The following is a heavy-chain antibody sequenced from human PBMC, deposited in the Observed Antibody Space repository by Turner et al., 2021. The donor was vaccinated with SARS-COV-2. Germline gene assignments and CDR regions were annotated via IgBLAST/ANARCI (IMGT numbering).Heavy chain of an antibody. J-gene: IGHJ5*02. CDR2: ISNSGGST. D-gene: IGHD5-18*01. Sequence: EVQLLEAGGGLVQPGGYLRLSCAASGFTFSSYAMCWVRQAPGKGLWWVSAISNSGGSTYYADSVKVRFTISRDNSKNTLYLQMNSLRAEDTAVYSCAKGDTAMVPYNWFDPWGQGTLVTVSS. CDR3: AKGDTAMVPYNWFDP. V-gene: IGHV3-23*01. CDR1: GFTFSSYA.